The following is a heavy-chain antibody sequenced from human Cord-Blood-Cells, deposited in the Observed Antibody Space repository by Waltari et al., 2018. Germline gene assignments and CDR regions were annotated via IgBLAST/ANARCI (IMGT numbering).Heavy chain of an antibody. Sequence: QLQLQESGPGLVKPSETLSLTCTVSGGSIRSSSYYWGWIRQPPGKGLEWIGSIYYSGSTYYNPSLKSRVTISVDTSKNQFSLKLSSGTAADTAVYYCVTGTPIDYWGQGTLVTVSS. CDR3: VTGTPIDY. CDR1: GGSIRSSSYY. D-gene: IGHD1-7*01. J-gene: IGHJ4*02. CDR2: IYYSGST. V-gene: IGHV4-39*01.